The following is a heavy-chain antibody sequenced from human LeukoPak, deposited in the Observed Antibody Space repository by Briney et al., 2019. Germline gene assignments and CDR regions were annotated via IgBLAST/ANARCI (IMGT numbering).Heavy chain of an antibody. J-gene: IGHJ4*02. CDR1: GFTFSSYA. V-gene: IGHV3-23*01. Sequence: VGSLRLSCAASGFTFSSYAMSWVRQAPGEGLEWVSVIIASDSSTYYADSVKGRFSISRDNSKNTLYLQMNSLKAEYTAIYYCAKLPNTGSYFYYWGQGTLVTVSS. CDR3: AKLPNTGSYFYY. CDR2: IIASDSST. D-gene: IGHD1-26*01.